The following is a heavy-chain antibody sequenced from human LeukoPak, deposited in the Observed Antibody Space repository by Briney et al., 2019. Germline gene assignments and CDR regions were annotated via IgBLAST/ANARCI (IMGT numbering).Heavy chain of an antibody. CDR1: GGSISGYY. Sequence: SETLSLTCSVSGGSISGYYWSWVRPPPGKGLEWIGYIYTSGSTNYNPSLKSRVTISVDTSKNQFSLKLSSVTAADTAVYYCATTTTIASWFDPWGQGTLVTVSS. D-gene: IGHD2-21*01. J-gene: IGHJ5*02. CDR2: IYTSGST. CDR3: ATTTTIASWFDP. V-gene: IGHV4-4*09.